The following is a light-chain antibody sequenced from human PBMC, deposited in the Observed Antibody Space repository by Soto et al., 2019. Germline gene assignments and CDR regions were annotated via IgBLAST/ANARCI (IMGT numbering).Light chain of an antibody. CDR3: SSYTSSSTPCV. CDR2: DVS. V-gene: IGLV2-14*03. CDR1: SSDVGNYNY. Sequence: QSALTQPASVSGSPGQSITISCTGTSSDVGNYNYVSWYQHHPGKAPKLMIYDVSNRPSGVSNRFSGSKSGNTASLTISGLQAEDEADCYCSSYTSSSTPCVFGTGTKVTV. J-gene: IGLJ1*01.